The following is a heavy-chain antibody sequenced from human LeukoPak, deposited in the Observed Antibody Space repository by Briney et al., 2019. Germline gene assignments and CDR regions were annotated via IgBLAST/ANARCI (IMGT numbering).Heavy chain of an antibody. D-gene: IGHD1-26*01. CDR1: GFTFSTYA. V-gene: IGHV3-23*01. J-gene: IGHJ5*02. CDR3: AKDYEPLVGVHRWGDWFDP. Sequence: GGSLRLSCAASGFTFSTYAMTWVRQAPGKGLEWVSLISGTGVSTYYADSVKGRFTISRDNSKNTLYLQMNSLRAEDTAVYYCAKDYEPLVGVHRWGDWFDPWGQGTLVTVSS. CDR2: ISGTGVST.